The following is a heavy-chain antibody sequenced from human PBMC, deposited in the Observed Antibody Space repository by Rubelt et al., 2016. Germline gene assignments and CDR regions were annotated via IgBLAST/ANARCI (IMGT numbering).Heavy chain of an antibody. D-gene: IGHD3-22*01. J-gene: IGHJ5*02. CDR2: ISAYNGNT. CDR3: ARAVVSWNHWFDP. CDR1: GYTFTSYG. V-gene: IGHV1-18*01. Sequence: QVQLVQSGAEVKKPGASVKVSCKASGYTFTSYGISWVRQAPGQGLEWMGWISAYNGNTNYAQKIQVRGTLNTEISKWNAYMERRSLRSDDTAVYYCARAVVSWNHWFDPWGQGTLVTVSS.